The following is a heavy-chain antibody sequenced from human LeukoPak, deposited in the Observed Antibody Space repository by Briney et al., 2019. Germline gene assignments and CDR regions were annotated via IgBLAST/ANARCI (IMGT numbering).Heavy chain of an antibody. V-gene: IGHV4-61*01. CDR3: ARFRSGGFYFFDS. Sequence: PETLSLTCTVSGASLTRPTYYQWGWIRQPPGKGLELIGKVFSTGNAIINPSLTSRVTMSLDTSNTQFSLKLRSVTAEDSAVYYCARFRSGGFYFFDSWGQGALVTVSS. CDR1: GASLTRPTYY. J-gene: IGHJ4*02. D-gene: IGHD4-23*01. CDR2: VFSTGNA.